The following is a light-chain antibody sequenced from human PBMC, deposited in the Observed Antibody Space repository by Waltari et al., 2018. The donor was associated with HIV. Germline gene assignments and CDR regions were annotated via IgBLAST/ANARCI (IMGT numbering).Light chain of an antibody. V-gene: IGLV2-14*01. CDR2: EVS. CDR1: RSDVGGYNY. CDR3: SSYTSSRTWV. Sequence: QSALTQPASVSGSPGQSITISCTGTRSDVGGYNYVSWYQHHPGKAPKLVIYEVSTRPSGVSNRFSGFKSANTASLTISGLQAEDEGDYYCSSYTSSRTWVFGGGTKLTVL. J-gene: IGLJ3*02.